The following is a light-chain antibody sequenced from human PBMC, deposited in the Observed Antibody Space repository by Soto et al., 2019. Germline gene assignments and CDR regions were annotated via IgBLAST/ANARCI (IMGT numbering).Light chain of an antibody. CDR2: EVS. CDR1: SSDVGGYDY. Sequence: QSVLTQPPSASGSPGQSVTISCTGTSSDVGGYDYVSWYQQHPGKAPKLMIFEVSKRPSGVPDRFSGSKSGNTASLTVSGLQAEDEADYYCSSYAASNILVFGGGTKLTVL. CDR3: SSYAASNILV. J-gene: IGLJ2*01. V-gene: IGLV2-8*01.